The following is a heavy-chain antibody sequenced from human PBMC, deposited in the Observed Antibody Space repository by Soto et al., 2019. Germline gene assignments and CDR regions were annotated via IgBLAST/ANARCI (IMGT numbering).Heavy chain of an antibody. V-gene: IGHV4-34*01. Sequence: SETLSLTSAVYGGSFSGYYWSWIRQPPGKGLEWIGEINHSGSTNYNPSLKSRVTISVDTSKNQFSLKLSSVTAADTAVYYCARLRVDSSGYIDFDYWGQGTLVTVSS. CDR2: INHSGST. J-gene: IGHJ4*02. CDR3: ARLRVDSSGYIDFDY. D-gene: IGHD3-22*01. CDR1: GGSFSGYY.